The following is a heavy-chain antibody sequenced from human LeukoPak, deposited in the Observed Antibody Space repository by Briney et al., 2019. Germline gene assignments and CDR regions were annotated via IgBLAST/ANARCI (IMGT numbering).Heavy chain of an antibody. CDR1: GFTFSSYA. J-gene: IGHJ4*02. CDR3: AKEQTYYYDSSGYYLPLYYFDY. CDR2: ISGSGGST. D-gene: IGHD3-22*01. Sequence: PGGSLRLSCAASGFTFSSYAMSWVRQAPGKGLEWVSAISGSGGSTYYADSVKGRFTISRDNSKNTLYLQMNSLRAEDTAVYYCAKEQTYYYDSSGYYLPLYYFDYWGQGTLVTVSS. V-gene: IGHV3-23*01.